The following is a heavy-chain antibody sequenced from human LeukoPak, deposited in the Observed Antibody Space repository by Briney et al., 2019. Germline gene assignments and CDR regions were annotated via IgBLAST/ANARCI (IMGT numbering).Heavy chain of an antibody. J-gene: IGHJ4*02. V-gene: IGHV3-23*01. Sequence: GGSLRLSCAASGFTFTSYAMGWVRQAPGKGLEWVSNIVGSGDSTFYADSVKGRFTISRDNSKNMVYLQMNSLRAEDTALYYCAKRDYGHNSEPPLFGYWGQGTLVTVSS. D-gene: IGHD4-23*01. CDR1: GFTFTSYA. CDR2: IVGSGDST. CDR3: AKRDYGHNSEPPLFGY.